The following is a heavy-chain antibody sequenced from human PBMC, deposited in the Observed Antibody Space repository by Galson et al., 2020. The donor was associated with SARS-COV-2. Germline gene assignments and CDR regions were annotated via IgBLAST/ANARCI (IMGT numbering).Heavy chain of an antibody. J-gene: IGHJ5*02. Sequence: SQTLSLTCTVSGDSITSGAYYWSWIRQHPGKGLEWIGYIYYSGTTYFNPSLKSRLTMSVDTSKNQFSLNLNSVTAADTAVYYCARGPYYGSGSPFDPWGQGTLATVSS. CDR1: GDSITSGAYY. D-gene: IGHD3-10*01. CDR2: IYYSGTT. V-gene: IGHV4-31*03. CDR3: ARGPYYGSGSPFDP.